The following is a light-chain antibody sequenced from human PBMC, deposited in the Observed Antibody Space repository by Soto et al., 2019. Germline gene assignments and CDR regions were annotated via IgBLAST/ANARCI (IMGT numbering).Light chain of an antibody. CDR2: EGS. CDR3: CSFAGTGTQYV. J-gene: IGLJ1*01. Sequence: QSALTQPASVSGSLGQSITISCIGPSDNLGSYNLVSWYQHKPGKAPKIIIFEGSKRPSGVSNRSSGSRSGNTASLTISGLQAEDEADYYCCSFAGTGTQYVFGTGTKVTVL. V-gene: IGLV2-23*01. CDR1: SDNLGSYNL.